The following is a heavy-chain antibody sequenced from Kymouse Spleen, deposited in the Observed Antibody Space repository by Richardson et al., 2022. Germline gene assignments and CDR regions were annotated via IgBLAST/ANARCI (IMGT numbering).Heavy chain of an antibody. V-gene: IGHV4-4*02. CDR1: GGSISSSNW. J-gene: IGHJ3*02. D-gene: IGHD3-22*01. Sequence: QVQLQESGPGLVKPSGTLSLTCAVSGGSISSSNWWSWVRQPPGKGLEWIGEIYHSGSTNYNPSLKSRVTISVDKSKNQFSLKLSSVTAADTAVYYCARSPSHYYDSSGYYYYAFDIWGQGTMVTVSS. CDR3: ARSPSHYYDSSGYYYYAFDI. CDR2: IYHSGST.